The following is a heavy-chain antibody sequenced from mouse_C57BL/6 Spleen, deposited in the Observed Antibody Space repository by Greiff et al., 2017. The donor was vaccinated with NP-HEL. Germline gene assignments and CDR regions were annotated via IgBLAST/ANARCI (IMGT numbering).Heavy chain of an antibody. CDR2: INYDGSST. Sequence: EVQLVESEGGLVQPGSSMKLSCTASGFTFSDYYMAWVRQVPEKGLEWVANINYDGSSTYYLDSLKSRFIISRDNAKNILYLQMSSLKSEDTATYYCARDGSRRHFDVWGTGTTVTVSS. V-gene: IGHV5-16*01. CDR1: GFTFSDYY. CDR3: ARDGSRRHFDV. D-gene: IGHD1-1*01. J-gene: IGHJ1*03.